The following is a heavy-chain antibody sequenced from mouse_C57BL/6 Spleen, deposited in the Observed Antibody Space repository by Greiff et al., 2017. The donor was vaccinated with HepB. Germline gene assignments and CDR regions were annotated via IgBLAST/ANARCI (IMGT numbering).Heavy chain of an antibody. CDR3: ARGPSHYYGSSPYFDY. Sequence: QVQLQQSGPGLVQPSQSLSITCTVSGFSLTSYGVHWVRQSPGKGLEWLGVIWSDGSTDYNAAFISRLSISKDNSKSQVFFKMNSLQADDTAIYYCARGPSHYYGSSPYFDYWGQGTTLTVSS. D-gene: IGHD1-1*01. CDR1: GFSLTSYG. CDR2: IWSDGST. V-gene: IGHV2-2*01. J-gene: IGHJ2*01.